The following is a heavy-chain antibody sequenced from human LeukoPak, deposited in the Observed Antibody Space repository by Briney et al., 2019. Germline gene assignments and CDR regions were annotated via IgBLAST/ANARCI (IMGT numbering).Heavy chain of an antibody. V-gene: IGHV3-7*01. D-gene: IGHD3-9*01. CDR2: IKKDGSEK. Sequence: AGGSLRLSCAASGFTFSSYWMSWVRQAPGKGLEWVANIKKDGSEKYYVDSVKGRFTISRDNAKNSLYLQMNSLRAEDTAVYYCARDGTYYDILTGYYAIDYWGQGTLVTVSS. CDR1: GFTFSSYW. CDR3: ARDGTYYDILTGYYAIDY. J-gene: IGHJ4*02.